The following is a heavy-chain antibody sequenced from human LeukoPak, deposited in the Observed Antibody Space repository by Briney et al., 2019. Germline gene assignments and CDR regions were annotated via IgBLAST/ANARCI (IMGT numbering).Heavy chain of an antibody. CDR2: INPSGGST. D-gene: IGHD3-9*01. Sequence: GASVKVSCKASGYTFTSYNMHWVRQAPGQGLEWMGIINPSGGSTSYAQKFQGRVTMTRDTSTSTVYMELSSLRSEDTAVYYCAREPSYYDILTGYSALPGAFDIWGQGTMVTVSS. CDR3: AREPSYYDILTGYSALPGAFDI. J-gene: IGHJ3*02. V-gene: IGHV1-46*01. CDR1: GYTFTSYN.